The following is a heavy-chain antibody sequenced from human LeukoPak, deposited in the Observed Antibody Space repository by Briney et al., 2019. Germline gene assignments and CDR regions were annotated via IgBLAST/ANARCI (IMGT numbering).Heavy chain of an antibody. CDR3: AKGRITSYYTDSEY. CDR2: ICGSGGTT. Sequence: PWGSLRLSCTASGYTFSSYYMSWVRQPPGKGLEWLSVICGSGGTTYYADSVKGRFTISRDDSKNTLYLQMNSLRAEDTALYYCAKGRITSYYTDSEYWGRGTLVTVSS. D-gene: IGHD3-10*01. CDR1: GYTFSSYY. J-gene: IGHJ4*02. V-gene: IGHV3-23*01.